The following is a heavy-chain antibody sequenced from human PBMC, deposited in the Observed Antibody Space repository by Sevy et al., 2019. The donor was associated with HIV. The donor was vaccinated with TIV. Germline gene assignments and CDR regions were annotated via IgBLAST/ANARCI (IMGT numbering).Heavy chain of an antibody. J-gene: IGHJ3*02. CDR3: AKDHAVRSNQIVAVMSCAFDI. V-gene: IGHV3-23*01. CDR1: GFTFSSYA. D-gene: IGHD3-22*01. Sequence: GGSLRLSCAASGFTFSSYAMSWVRQAPGKGLEWVSAISGSGGSTYYADSVKGRFTISRDNSKNTLYLQMNSLRAEDTAIYYCAKDHAVRSNQIVAVMSCAFDIWGQGTMVTVSS. CDR2: ISGSGGST.